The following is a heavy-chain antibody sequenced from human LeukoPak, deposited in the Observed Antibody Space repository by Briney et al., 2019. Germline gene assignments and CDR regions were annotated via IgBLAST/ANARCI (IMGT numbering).Heavy chain of an antibody. CDR1: GGSISSGSYY. CDR3: AREKIGYYDGSGRGWFDP. V-gene: IGHV4-61*02. Sequence: PSQTLSLTCTVSGGSISSGSYYWSWIRQPAGKGLEWIGRIYTSGSTNYNPSLKSRATISVDTSKNQFSLKLSSVTAADTAVYYCAREKIGYYDGSGRGWFDPWGQGTLVTVSS. J-gene: IGHJ5*02. D-gene: IGHD3-22*01. CDR2: IYTSGST.